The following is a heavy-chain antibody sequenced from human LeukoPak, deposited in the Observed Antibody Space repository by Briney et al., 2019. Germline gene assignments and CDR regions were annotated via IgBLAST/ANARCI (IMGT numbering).Heavy chain of an antibody. CDR1: GSTFSSYW. D-gene: IGHD3-22*01. V-gene: IGHV3-7*01. CDR2: IKQDGSEK. J-gene: IGHJ4*02. CDR3: ARDYVYYDSSGYYGED. Sequence: GGSLRLSCAASGSTFSSYWMSWVRQAPGKGLEWVANIKQDGSEKYYVDSVKGRFTISRDNAKNSLYLQMNSLRAEDTAVYYCARDYVYYDSSGYYGEDWGQGTLVTVSS.